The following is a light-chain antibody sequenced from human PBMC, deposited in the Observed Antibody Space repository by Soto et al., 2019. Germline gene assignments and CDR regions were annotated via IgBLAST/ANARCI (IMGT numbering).Light chain of an antibody. CDR2: DAS. V-gene: IGKV1-5*01. CDR1: QSISSW. Sequence: DIQMTQSPSTLSASVGDRVTITCRASQSISSWLAWYQQKPGKVPKLLIYDASSLESGVPSRFSGGGSGTEFTLTISSLQPDDFATYYCQQYDSYPWTFGQGTQLEIK. CDR3: QQYDSYPWT. J-gene: IGKJ1*01.